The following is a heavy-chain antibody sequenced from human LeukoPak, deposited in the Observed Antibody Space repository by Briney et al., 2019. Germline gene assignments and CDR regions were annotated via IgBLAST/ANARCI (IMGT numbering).Heavy chain of an antibody. CDR2: IYYSGST. V-gene: IGHV4-61*10. J-gene: IGHJ4*02. CDR3: ARGSAMVYY. CDR1: GGSISSGSYY. D-gene: IGHD5-18*01. Sequence: SETLSLTCTVSGGSISSGSYYWSWIRQPAGKGLEWIGYIYYSGSTNYNPSLKSRVTISVDTSKNQFSLKLSSVTAADTAVYYCARGSAMVYYWGQGTLVTVSS.